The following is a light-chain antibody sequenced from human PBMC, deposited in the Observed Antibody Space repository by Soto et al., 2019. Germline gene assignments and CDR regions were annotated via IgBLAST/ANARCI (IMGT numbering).Light chain of an antibody. CDR3: QSYDNSLSGNYV. Sequence: QSVLTKPPSVSVAPGQRVTISCTGSSSNIGAGYDVHWYQQLPGTAPRLLIYGDINLPSGVPQRFSGSKSGTSASLAITGLQAEYEADYYCQSYDNSLSGNYVFGTGTKVNVL. CDR1: SSNIGAGYD. V-gene: IGLV1-40*01. J-gene: IGLJ1*01. CDR2: GDI.